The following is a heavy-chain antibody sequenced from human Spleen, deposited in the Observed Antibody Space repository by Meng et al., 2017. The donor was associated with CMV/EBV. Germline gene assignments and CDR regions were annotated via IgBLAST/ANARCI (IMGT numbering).Heavy chain of an antibody. CDR1: GYTFSTYG. CDR3: ARDGGYYDFWSGYPTYYFDY. V-gene: IGHV1-18*01. D-gene: IGHD3-3*01. J-gene: IGHJ4*02. CDR2: ISAYNGNT. Sequence: ASVKVSCKASGYTFSTYGISWVRQAPGQGLEWMGWISAYNGNTNYAQKFQGRVTMTTDTSTSTAYVELRSLRSDDTAVYYCARDGGYYDFWSGYPTYYFDYWGQGTLVTVSS.